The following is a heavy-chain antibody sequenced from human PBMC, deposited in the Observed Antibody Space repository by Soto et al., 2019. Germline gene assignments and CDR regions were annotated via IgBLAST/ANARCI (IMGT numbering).Heavy chain of an antibody. V-gene: IGHV4-34*01. J-gene: IGHJ4*02. D-gene: IGHD3-10*01. CDR1: GLSFGGYY. CDR3: ARDKITDLVDD. CDR2: INHSGST. Sequence: SETLSLTCAAYGLSFGGYYWTWIRQPAGTGLEWIGEINHSGSTNYNPSLKSRVTISVDTSKNQFSLKLTSVTAADTAVYYCARDKITDLVDDWGQGTLVTVS.